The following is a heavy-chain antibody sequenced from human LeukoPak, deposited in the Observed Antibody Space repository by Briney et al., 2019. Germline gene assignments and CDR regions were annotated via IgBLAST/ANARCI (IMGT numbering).Heavy chain of an antibody. CDR1: GFTFSSFW. J-gene: IGHJ4*02. Sequence: PGGALRLSCVATGFTFSSFWMSWLRQAPGKGLEGVAHINQGGRAKYYVGSVKGRFTIFRDNAKHSVYMQVSGLRIEDTDVYYCARGPHSSDYYGSGSYYQYFDYWGQGTLVTVSS. D-gene: IGHD3-10*01. V-gene: IGHV3-7*01. CDR3: ARGPHSSDYYGSGSYYQYFDY. CDR2: INQGGRAK.